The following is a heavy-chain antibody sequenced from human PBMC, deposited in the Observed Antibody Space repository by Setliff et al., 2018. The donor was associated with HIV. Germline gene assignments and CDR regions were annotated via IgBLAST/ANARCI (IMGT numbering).Heavy chain of an antibody. CDR2: MNHRGVI. CDR3: ARLSNWFDP. CDR1: GGSFSGYY. Sequence: SETLSLTCTVYGGSFSGYYWTWIRQPPGKGLEFIGEMNHRGVIKYLSSLKSRVTMAVDTSKKQFSLKLKSVTAADTAVYYCARLSNWFDPWGQGTLVTVSS. J-gene: IGHJ5*02. V-gene: IGHV4-34*01.